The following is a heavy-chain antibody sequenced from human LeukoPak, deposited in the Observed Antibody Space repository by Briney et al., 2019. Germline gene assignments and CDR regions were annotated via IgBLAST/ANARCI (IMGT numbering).Heavy chain of an antibody. V-gene: IGHV3-23*01. CDR1: GLTFSTYG. D-gene: IGHD3-10*01. CDR2: ISGNGAST. J-gene: IGHJ4*02. Sequence: GGSLRLSCAVSGLTFSTYGMSWVRQAPGKGLEYVSAISGNGASTYYADSVKGRFTISRDNSKNMLYVQMNSLRAEDTAVYYCAEDRGWFGGSLANFDYWGQGTLVTVSS. CDR3: AEDRGWFGGSLANFDY.